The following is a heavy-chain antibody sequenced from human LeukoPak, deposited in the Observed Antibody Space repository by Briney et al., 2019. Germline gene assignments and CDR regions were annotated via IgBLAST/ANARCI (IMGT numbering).Heavy chain of an antibody. CDR3: TRGLTGHYGFFDL. CDR2: INGDGSAT. J-gene: IGHJ2*01. CDR1: GFTFSSYW. Sequence: GGSLRLSCAASGFTFSSYWMHWVRQAPGKGLVWVSRINGDGSATTYADSVKGRFTISRDNAKNTLYLQMNSLRAEDTAVYYCTRGLTGHYGFFDLWGRSTLVTVSS. D-gene: IGHD3-9*01. V-gene: IGHV3-74*01.